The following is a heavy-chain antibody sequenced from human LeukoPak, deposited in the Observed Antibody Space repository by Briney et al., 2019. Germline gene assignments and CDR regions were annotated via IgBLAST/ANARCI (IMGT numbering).Heavy chain of an antibody. CDR1: GYSFISNW. D-gene: IGHD3-16*01. Sequence: GESLKISCKGSGYSFISNWIGWVRQMPGKGLEWMGIIYPGDSDTRYSPSFQGQVTISADKSISTAYLQWSSLKASDTAVYYCAWGGTYHHFNTGGWGQGTQVTVSS. CDR3: AWGGTYHHFNTGG. CDR2: IYPGDSDT. V-gene: IGHV5-51*01. J-gene: IGHJ4*02.